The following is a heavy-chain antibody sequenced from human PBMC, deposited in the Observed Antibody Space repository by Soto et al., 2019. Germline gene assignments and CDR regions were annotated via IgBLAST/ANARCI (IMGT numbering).Heavy chain of an antibody. CDR1: GDTSSAYV. D-gene: IGHD3-22*01. J-gene: IGHJ6*02. V-gene: IGHV1-69*06. Sequence: QVQLVQSGAEVKKPGSSVKVSCKASGDTSSAYVLTWVRQAPGQGLEWVGSIIPFFGTTNYAQKFQGRVTITADKSTGTAYMELRSLRSDDTAMYFCGRSGYSLMIGLVYSAMDAWGPGTSITVS. CDR2: IIPFFGTT. CDR3: GRSGYSLMIGLVYSAMDA.